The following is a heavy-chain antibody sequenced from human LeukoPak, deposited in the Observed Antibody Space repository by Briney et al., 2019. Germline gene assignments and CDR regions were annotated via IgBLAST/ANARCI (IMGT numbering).Heavy chain of an antibody. J-gene: IGHJ4*02. V-gene: IGHV3-15*01. CDR3: TTSWERRYGY. Sequence: GGSLRLSCAASGFTVSSNYMSWVRQAPGKGLEWVGRIKSKTDDETTDYAAPVKGRFTISRDDSKNTLYLQMNSLKTEDTAVYYCTTSWERRYGYWGQGTLVTVSS. CDR2: IKSKTDDETT. D-gene: IGHD1-26*01. CDR1: GFTVSSNY.